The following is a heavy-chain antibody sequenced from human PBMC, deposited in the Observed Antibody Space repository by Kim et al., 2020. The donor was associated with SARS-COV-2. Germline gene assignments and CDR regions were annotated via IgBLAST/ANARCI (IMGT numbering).Heavy chain of an antibody. D-gene: IGHD2-15*01. V-gene: IGHV1-18*01. J-gene: IGHJ4*02. CDR2: NT. CDR3: ARSMGSRFDY. Sequence: NTNHAQKLQGRVTRTTDTSTSTAYMELRSLRSDDTAVYYCARSMGSRFDYWGQGTLVTVSS.